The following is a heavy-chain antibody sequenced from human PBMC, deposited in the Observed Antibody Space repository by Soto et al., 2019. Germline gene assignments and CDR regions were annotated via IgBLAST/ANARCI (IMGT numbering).Heavy chain of an antibody. Sequence: SETLSLTCTVSGGSISSYYWSWIRQPAGKGLEWIGRIYTSGSTNYNPSLKSRVTMSVDTSKNQFSLKLSSVTAADTAVYYCARESQAPYYDFWSGHGPRNWFDPWGQGTLVTVSS. V-gene: IGHV4-4*07. CDR2: IYTSGST. CDR3: ARESQAPYYDFWSGHGPRNWFDP. J-gene: IGHJ5*02. CDR1: GGSISSYY. D-gene: IGHD3-3*01.